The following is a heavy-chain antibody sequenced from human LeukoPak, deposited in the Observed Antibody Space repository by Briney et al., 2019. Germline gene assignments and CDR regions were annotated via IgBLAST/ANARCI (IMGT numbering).Heavy chain of an antibody. V-gene: IGHV3-7*01. J-gene: IGHJ3*02. CDR1: GFTFSSYW. D-gene: IGHD2-2*01. Sequence: GSLRLSCAASGFTFSSYWMSWVRQAPGKGLEWVANIKQDGSEKYYVDSVKGRFTISRDNAKNSLYLQMNSLRAEDTAVYYCARAYCNSTSCYWRGDAFGIWGQGTMVTVSS. CDR3: ARAYCNSTSCYWRGDAFGI. CDR2: IKQDGSEK.